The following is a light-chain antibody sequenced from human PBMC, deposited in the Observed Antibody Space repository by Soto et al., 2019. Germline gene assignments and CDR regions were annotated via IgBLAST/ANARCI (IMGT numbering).Light chain of an antibody. J-gene: IGKJ4*01. Sequence: EIVMTQSPATLSVSPGERATLSCWASQSVSSNLAWYQQKPGQAPRLLIYGASTRATGIPARFSGSGSGTEFTLTISSLQSEDFAVYYCQQYNNWLALTFGGGTKVEIK. CDR3: QQYNNWLALT. CDR2: GAS. V-gene: IGKV3-15*01. CDR1: QSVSSN.